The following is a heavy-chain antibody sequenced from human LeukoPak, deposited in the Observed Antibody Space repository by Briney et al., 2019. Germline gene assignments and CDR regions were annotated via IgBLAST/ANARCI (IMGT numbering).Heavy chain of an antibody. CDR1: GFTFVDHC. CDR3: SRGVIVGAAYFDY. J-gene: IGHJ4*02. CDR2: IRTKTYGGTT. V-gene: IGHV3-49*03. D-gene: IGHD1-26*01. Sequence: GGSLRLSCTTSGFTFVDHCVSWFRQAPGKWPEWISFIRTKTYGGTTEYAASVKGRFTISRDDSTGIDYLQMDSLKPEDTAVYYCSRGVIVGAAYFDYWGQGTLVTVSS.